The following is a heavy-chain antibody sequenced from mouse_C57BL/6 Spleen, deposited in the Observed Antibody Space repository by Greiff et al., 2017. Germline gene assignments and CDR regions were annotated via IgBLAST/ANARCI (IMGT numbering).Heavy chain of an antibody. D-gene: IGHD3-2*02. CDR3: ARQLRLRAMDY. V-gene: IGHV1-61*01. J-gene: IGHJ4*01. CDR1: GYTFTSYW. CDR2: IYPSDSET. Sequence: QVQLQQPGAELVRPGSSVKLSCKASGYTFTSYWKDWVKQRPGQGLEWIGNIYPSDSETHYNQKFKDKSTLTVDKSSSTAYMQLRILTSEDSAVYYCARQLRLRAMDYWGQGTSVTVSS.